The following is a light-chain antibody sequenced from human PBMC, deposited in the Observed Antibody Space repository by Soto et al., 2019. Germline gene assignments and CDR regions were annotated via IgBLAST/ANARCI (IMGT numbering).Light chain of an antibody. CDR1: QTISSW. CDR2: KAS. V-gene: IGKV1-5*03. CDR3: QHYNSYSEA. J-gene: IGKJ1*01. Sequence: DIQVTQSPSTLSGSVGDRVTITCRASQTISSWLAWYQQKPGKAPKLLIYKASTLKSGVPSRFSGSGSETEFTLTISSLQHDDFATYYCQHYNSYSEAFGQGTKV.